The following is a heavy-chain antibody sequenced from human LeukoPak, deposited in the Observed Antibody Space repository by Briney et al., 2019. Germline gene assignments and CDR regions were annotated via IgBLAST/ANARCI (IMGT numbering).Heavy chain of an antibody. J-gene: IGHJ4*02. V-gene: IGHV3-23*01. CDR2: ISGSGGST. Sequence: PGGSLRLSCAASGFTFSSYAMSWVRQAPGKGLEWVSAISGSGGSTYYADSVKGRFTISRDNAKNSLYLQMNSLRDEDTAVYYCARGDSSGYYSNDYWGQGTLVTVSS. D-gene: IGHD3-22*01. CDR3: ARGDSSGYYSNDY. CDR1: GFTFSSYA.